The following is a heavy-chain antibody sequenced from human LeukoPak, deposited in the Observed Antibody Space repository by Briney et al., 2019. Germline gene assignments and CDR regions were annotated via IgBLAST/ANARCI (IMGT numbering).Heavy chain of an antibody. J-gene: IGHJ4*02. D-gene: IGHD3-16*02. CDR2: IHYDGSNK. CDR1: GFTFSSYG. V-gene: IGHV3-30*02. CDR3: AKVGGMITFGGVIDHLDY. Sequence: GGSLRLSCAVSGFTFSSYGMHWVRQAPGKGLEWVAFIHYDGSNKYYADSVKGRFTISRDNSKNTLYLQMNSLRAEDTAVYYCAKVGGMITFGGVIDHLDYWGQGTLVTVSS.